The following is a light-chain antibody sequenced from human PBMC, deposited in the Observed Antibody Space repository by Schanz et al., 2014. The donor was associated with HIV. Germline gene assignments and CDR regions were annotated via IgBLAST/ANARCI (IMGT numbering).Light chain of an antibody. J-gene: IGLJ1*01. CDR3: CSYTTTSTYV. Sequence: QSVLTQPPSASGSPGQSVTISCTGTSGDIGGYNYVSWYQQHPGKAPKLMIYDVSNRPSGVSSRFSGSKSGNTASLTISGLQAEDEADYYCCSYTTTSTYVFGAGTKLTVL. V-gene: IGLV2-14*03. CDR1: SGDIGGYNY. CDR2: DVS.